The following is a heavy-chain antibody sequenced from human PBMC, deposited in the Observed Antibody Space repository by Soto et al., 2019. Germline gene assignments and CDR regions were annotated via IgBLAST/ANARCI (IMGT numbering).Heavy chain of an antibody. V-gene: IGHV3-74*01. CDR2: INSDGRRT. CDR1: GFTFSSYW. CDR3: ARGDGDYYDGNGYLGRH. D-gene: IGHD3-22*01. Sequence: EVQLVESGGGIVQPGGSLRLSCAASGFTFSSYWMHWVRQAPGKGLVWVSRINSDGRRTSYAGSAKGRFTISRDNAKNTVYLQMNSLRAEDTAVYYCARGDGDYYDGNGYLGRHWGQGTLVTVSS. J-gene: IGHJ4*02.